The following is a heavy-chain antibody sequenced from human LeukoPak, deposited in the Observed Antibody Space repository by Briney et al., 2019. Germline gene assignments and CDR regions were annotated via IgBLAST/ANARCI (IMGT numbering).Heavy chain of an antibody. J-gene: IGHJ6*02. CDR3: ARDSADYYYYGMDV. CDR1: GFTFSSYS. Sequence: GGSLRLSCAASGFTFSSYSMNWVRQAPGKGLEWVSYISSSSSTIYYADSVKGRFTISRDNAKNSLYLQMNSLRDEDTAVYYCARDSADYYYYGMDVWGQGTTVTVPS. CDR2: ISSSSSTI. V-gene: IGHV3-48*02.